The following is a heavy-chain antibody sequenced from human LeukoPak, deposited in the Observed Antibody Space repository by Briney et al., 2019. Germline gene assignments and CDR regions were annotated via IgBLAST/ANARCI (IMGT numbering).Heavy chain of an antibody. CDR3: ARDRASGSYFDAFDI. D-gene: IGHD1-26*01. J-gene: IGHJ3*02. CDR1: GGTFSSYA. CDR2: IIPIFGTA. Sequence: VKVSCKASGGTFSSYAISWVRQAPGQGLEWMGGIIPIFGTANYAQKFQGRVTITTDESTSTAYMELSSLRSEDTAVYYCARDRASGSYFDAFDIWGQGTMVTVSS. V-gene: IGHV1-69*05.